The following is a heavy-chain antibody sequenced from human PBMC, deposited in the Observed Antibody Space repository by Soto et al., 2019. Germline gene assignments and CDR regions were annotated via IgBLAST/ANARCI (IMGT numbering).Heavy chain of an antibody. J-gene: IGHJ4*02. V-gene: IGHV3-7*01. Sequence: EVQLVESGGGLVQPGGSLRLSCAASGFTFSSYWMSWVRQAPGKGLEWVANIKQDGSEKYYVDSVNGRLTISRDNAKNSMYLQMNSLRAEDTAVYYCARDSDWNALAGAGTPFDYWGQGTLVTVSS. CDR3: ARDSDWNALAGAGTPFDY. CDR2: IKQDGSEK. D-gene: IGHD1-1*01. CDR1: GFTFSSYW.